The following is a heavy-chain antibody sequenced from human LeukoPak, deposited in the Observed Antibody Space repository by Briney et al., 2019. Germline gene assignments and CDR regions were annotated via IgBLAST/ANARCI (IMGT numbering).Heavy chain of an antibody. CDR1: GFTFSSYS. D-gene: IGHD6-6*01. CDR2: IRSRSYI. CDR3: ARAKGVAALIDP. Sequence: GGSLRLSCAASGFTFSSYSMNWVRQAPGKGREGGSSIRSRSYIYYADSVKGRFTISRDNAKNSLYLQMDSLRAEDTAVYYCARAKGVAALIDPWGQGTLVTVSS. J-gene: IGHJ5*02. V-gene: IGHV3-21*01.